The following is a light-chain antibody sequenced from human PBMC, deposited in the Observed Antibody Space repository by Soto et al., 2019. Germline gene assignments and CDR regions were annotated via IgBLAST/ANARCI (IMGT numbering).Light chain of an antibody. CDR3: SSYTSSSTYV. Sequence: QSALTQPASVSGSPGQSITISCTGTSSDVGGYDYVSWYQQHPGEAPKLMIYDVSHRPSGVSNRFSGSKSGNTASLTISGLQAEDEAHYYCSSYTSSSTYVFGTGTKLTVL. J-gene: IGLJ1*01. CDR2: DVS. CDR1: SSDVGGYDY. V-gene: IGLV2-14*01.